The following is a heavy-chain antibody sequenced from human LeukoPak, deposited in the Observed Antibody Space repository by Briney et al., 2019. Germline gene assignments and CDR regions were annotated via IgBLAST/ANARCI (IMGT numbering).Heavy chain of an antibody. Sequence: PSETLSLTCAVYGGSFSGYYWSWLRQPPGKGLEWIGEINHSGSTNYNPSLKSRVTISVDTSKNQFSLKLSSVTAADTAIYYCAREASGYEGIYFDYWGQGTLVTVSS. J-gene: IGHJ4*02. CDR1: GGSFSGYY. V-gene: IGHV4-34*01. D-gene: IGHD3-3*01. CDR2: INHSGST. CDR3: AREASGYEGIYFDY.